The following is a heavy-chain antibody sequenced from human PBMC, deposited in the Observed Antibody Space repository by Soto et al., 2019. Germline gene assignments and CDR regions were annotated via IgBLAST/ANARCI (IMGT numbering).Heavy chain of an antibody. CDR1: GFTFSSYG. CDR3: AKGFGELYY. V-gene: IGHV3-30*18. J-gene: IGHJ4*02. Sequence: QVQLVESGGGVVQPGRSLRLSCAVSGFTFSSYGMHWVRQAPGKGLEWVAVISYDGSNKYYADSVKGRFTISRDNSKNTLYLQMNSLRAEDTAVYYCAKGFGELYYWGQGTLVTVSS. D-gene: IGHD3-10*01. CDR2: ISYDGSNK.